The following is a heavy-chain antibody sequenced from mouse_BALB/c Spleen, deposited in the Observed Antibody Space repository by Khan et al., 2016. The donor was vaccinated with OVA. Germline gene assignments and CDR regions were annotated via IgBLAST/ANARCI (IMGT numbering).Heavy chain of an antibody. CDR3: ARHRFTSPAAWFAY. CDR2: INNGGNYT. D-gene: IGHD1-1*01. CDR1: GFTFSSYG. Sequence: EVKLVESGGDLVKPGGSLKLSCEASGFTFSSYGMSWVRQTPDKRLEWVATINNGGNYTYYPDSVKGRLTISRDNAKNTLYLQMSSLKSEDTAMYYCARHRFTSPAAWFAYWGQGTLVTVSA. J-gene: IGHJ3*01. V-gene: IGHV5-6*01.